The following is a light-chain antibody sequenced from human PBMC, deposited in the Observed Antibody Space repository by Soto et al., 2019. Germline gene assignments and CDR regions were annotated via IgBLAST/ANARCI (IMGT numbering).Light chain of an antibody. CDR2: DVR. V-gene: IGLV2-14*01. J-gene: IGLJ1*01. CDR3: SSYTTISTYV. Sequence: QSVLTQPVSVSGSPGQSITICCTGASSDVGGYNYVSWYQQHPGKAPKLMIYDVRNRPSGVSNRFSGSKSVNTASLTISGLQAEDEADYYCSSYTTISTYVFGTGTKVTVL. CDR1: SSDVGGYNY.